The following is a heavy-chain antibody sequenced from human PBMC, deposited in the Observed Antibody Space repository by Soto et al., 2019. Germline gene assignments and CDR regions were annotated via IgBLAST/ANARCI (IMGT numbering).Heavy chain of an antibody. Sequence: WVRQAPGKGLEWVGRTRNKANSYTTEYAASVKGRFTISRDDSKSSLYLQMNSLRTEDTAVYYCARVIVLVVVAVAYYGMDVWPQGSAVTV. CDR3: ARVIVLVVVAVAYYGMDV. J-gene: IGHJ6*02. CDR2: TRNKANSYTT. V-gene: IGHV3-72*01. D-gene: IGHD2-15*01.